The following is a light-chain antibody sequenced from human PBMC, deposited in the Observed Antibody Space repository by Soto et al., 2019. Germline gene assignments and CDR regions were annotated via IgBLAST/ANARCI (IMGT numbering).Light chain of an antibody. CDR2: AAS. V-gene: IGKV1-17*01. Sequence: DIQMTQFPSSLSASVGDRVTITCRASQGIRNDLAWYQQKPGKAPKRLIYAASSLQSGVPSRFSGSGSGTEFTLAIRSLQPEDFANFYCLQHSTYPWTFGQGTKVEIK. CDR3: LQHSTYPWT. CDR1: QGIRND. J-gene: IGKJ1*01.